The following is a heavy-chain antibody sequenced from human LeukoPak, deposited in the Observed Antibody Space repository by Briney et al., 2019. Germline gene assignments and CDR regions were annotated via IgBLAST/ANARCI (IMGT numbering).Heavy chain of an antibody. CDR3: ARHSWGPYYDFWSGSEDPYNWFDP. CDR2: IYHSGST. V-gene: IGHV4-38-2*01. Sequence: SETLSLTXAVSGYSISSGYYWGWIREPPGKGLERIGSIYHSGSTYYNPSLKSRVTISVDTSKNQFSLKLSSVTAADTAVYYCARHSWGPYYDFWSGSEDPYNWFDPWGQGTLVTVSS. J-gene: IGHJ5*02. CDR1: GYSISSGYY. D-gene: IGHD3-3*01.